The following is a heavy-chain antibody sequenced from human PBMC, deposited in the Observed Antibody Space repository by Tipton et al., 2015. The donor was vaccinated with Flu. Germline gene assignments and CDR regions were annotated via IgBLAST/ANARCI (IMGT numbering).Heavy chain of an antibody. V-gene: IGHV4-59*12. CDR1: GGSFSRYY. CDR3: ARSRAVSMDD. J-gene: IGHJ6*02. D-gene: IGHD2-8*01. CDR2: IIYSGST. Sequence: TLSLTCTVSGGSFSRYYWSWIRQPPGKGLEWIGYIIYSGSTNYNPSLKSLVTISVDTSKNQFSLKLSSVTAADTAVYYCARSRAVSMDDWGQGTTVAVS.